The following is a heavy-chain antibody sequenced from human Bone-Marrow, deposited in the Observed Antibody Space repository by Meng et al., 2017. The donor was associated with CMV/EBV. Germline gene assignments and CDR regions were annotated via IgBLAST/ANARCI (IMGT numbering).Heavy chain of an antibody. CDR1: GFIFSSYW. CDR2: IKQDGSEK. Sequence: GGSLRLSCVASGFIFSSYWMSWVRQAPGKGLEWVANIKQDGSEKYYVDSVKGRFTTSRDNAKNSLYLQMNSLRAEDTAVYYCARCIAEEVNWFDPWGQGTLVPVSS. V-gene: IGHV3-7*03. J-gene: IGHJ5*02. CDR3: ARCIAEEVNWFDP. D-gene: IGHD6-13*01.